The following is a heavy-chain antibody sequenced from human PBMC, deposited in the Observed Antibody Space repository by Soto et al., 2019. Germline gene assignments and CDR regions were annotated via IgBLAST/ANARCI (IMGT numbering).Heavy chain of an antibody. D-gene: IGHD2-2*01. CDR1: GFSFGSYS. CDR2: ISGRGTTT. CDR3: DRLGYCSSATCKYYFYYYGMDV. Sequence: PGWSLRLSCEASGFSFGSYSMNWVRQAPGKGLEWVSFISGRGTTTYYADSVKGRFTVSRDNAKNSLSLEVNSLRDEDTAVYYSDRLGYCSSATCKYYFYYYGMDVWGQGTTVTVSS. V-gene: IGHV3-48*02. J-gene: IGHJ6*02.